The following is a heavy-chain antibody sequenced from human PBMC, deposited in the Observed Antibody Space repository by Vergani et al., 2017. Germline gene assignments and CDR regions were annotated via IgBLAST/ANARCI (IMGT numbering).Heavy chain of an antibody. CDR3: ARGGNSGSYLGY. CDR1: GFTFSSYW. J-gene: IGHJ4*02. D-gene: IGHD1-26*01. CDR2: INSDGSST. Sequence: AASGFTFSSYWMHWVRQAPGKGLVWVSRINSDGSSTSYADSVKGRFTISRDNAKNSLYLQMNSLRAEDTAVYYCARGGNSGSYLGYWGQGTLVTVSS. V-gene: IGHV3-74*01.